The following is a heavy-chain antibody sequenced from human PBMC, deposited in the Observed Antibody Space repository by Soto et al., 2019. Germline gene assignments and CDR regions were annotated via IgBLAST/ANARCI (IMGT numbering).Heavy chain of an antibody. V-gene: IGHV1-2*04. Sequence: GASVTVSCKASVGTFSSYSISWVRLAPGQGIEWMGWINPNSGGTNYAQKFQGWVTMTRDTSISTAYMKLSRLRTDNTAVYYCARDQATTYYDFLTGYYTNVNYYYYYGMDVWGQGTTVTVSS. D-gene: IGHD3-9*01. CDR2: INPNSGGT. CDR1: VGTFSSYS. J-gene: IGHJ6*02. CDR3: ARDQATTYYDFLTGYYTNVNYYYYYGMDV.